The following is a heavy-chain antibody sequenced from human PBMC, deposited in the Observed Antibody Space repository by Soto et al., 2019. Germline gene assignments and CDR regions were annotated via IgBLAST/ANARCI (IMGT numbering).Heavy chain of an antibody. CDR2: INHTGVT. CDR1: GGAVNGYY. D-gene: IGHD3-3*01. CDR3: ATRITVFGLLIPPFDP. Sequence: SETLSLTCAVYGGAVNGYYWNWIRQPPGKGLGWIGEINHTGVTHYNPSLKSRVTMSVDTSKNQFSLRLSSVTAADTAIYYCATRITVFGLLIPPFDPWGQGTQVTVSS. J-gene: IGHJ5*02. V-gene: IGHV4-34*01.